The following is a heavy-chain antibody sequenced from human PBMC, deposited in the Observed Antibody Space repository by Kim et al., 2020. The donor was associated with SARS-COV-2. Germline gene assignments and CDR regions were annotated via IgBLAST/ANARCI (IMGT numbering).Heavy chain of an antibody. D-gene: IGHD3-22*01. Sequence: GGSLRLSCAASGFTFSSYGMHWVRQAPGKGLEWVAVISYDGSNKYYADSVKGRFTISRDNSKNTLYLQMNSLRAEDTAVYYCAKNYDSSGYYYAFDIWGQGTMVTVSS. J-gene: IGHJ3*02. V-gene: IGHV3-30*18. CDR3: AKNYDSSGYYYAFDI. CDR2: ISYDGSNK. CDR1: GFTFSSYG.